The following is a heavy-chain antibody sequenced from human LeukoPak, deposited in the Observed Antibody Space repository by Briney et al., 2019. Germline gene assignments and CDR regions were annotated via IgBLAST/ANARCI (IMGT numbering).Heavy chain of an antibody. D-gene: IGHD2-15*01. J-gene: IGHJ5*02. CDR2: INPNSGGT. CDR1: GYTFTGYY. CDR3: ARASGTYCSGAYCYSYWFDP. Sequence: ASVKVSCKASGYTFTGYYMHWVRQAPGQGLEWMGWINPNSGGTNYAQKFQGRVTMTRDTSISTAYVEVSRLTSDDTAVYYCARASGTYCSGAYCYSYWFDPWGQGTLVTVSS. V-gene: IGHV1-2*02.